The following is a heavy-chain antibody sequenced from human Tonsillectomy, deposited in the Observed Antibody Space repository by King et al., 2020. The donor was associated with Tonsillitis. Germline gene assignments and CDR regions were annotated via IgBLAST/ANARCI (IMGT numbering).Heavy chain of an antibody. Sequence: VQLVESGGGLVKPGGSLRLSCAASGFTFSSYSMNWVRQAPGKGLEWVSSIISSSNCIYYADSVRGRFTISRDNSKNSLYLQMNSLRAEDTAVYYCVPYYDILTGFYPSWFAPWGQGTLVTVAS. CDR2: IISSSNCI. V-gene: IGHV3-21*01. CDR3: VPYYDILTGFYPSWFAP. J-gene: IGHJ5*02. CDR1: GFTFSSYS. D-gene: IGHD3-9*01.